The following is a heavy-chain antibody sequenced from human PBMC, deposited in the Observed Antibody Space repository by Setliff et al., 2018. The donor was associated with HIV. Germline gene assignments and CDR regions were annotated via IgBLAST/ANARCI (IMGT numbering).Heavy chain of an antibody. CDR3: ARVGHSSSYHYYGMDV. CDR2: IIPMFGTG. V-gene: IGHV1-69*05. Sequence: SVKVSCKTSGGTFSSYGISWVRQAPGQGLEWMGGIIPMFGTGFYAQKSQGRVTITTDESRSTAYMELSSLSSEDTAVFYCARVGHSSSYHYYGMDVWGQGTTVTVSS. D-gene: IGHD6-13*01. CDR1: GGTFSSYG. J-gene: IGHJ6*02.